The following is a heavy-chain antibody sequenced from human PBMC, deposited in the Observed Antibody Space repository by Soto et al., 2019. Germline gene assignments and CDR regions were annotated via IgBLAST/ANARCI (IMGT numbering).Heavy chain of an antibody. CDR1: GFSLDTSGVG. D-gene: IGHD6-13*01. V-gene: IGHV2-5*02. J-gene: IGHJ4*02. CDR3: AHSPGAGTIYYFDY. Sequence: QITLKESGPTLVKPTQTLTLTCTFSGFSLDTSGVGLGWIRQPPGKALQWLALIYWDGDKHYSPSLQSRLTITRDTSKNQVVLTMTNVDPVDTATYYCAHSPGAGTIYYFDYWGPGTLVTVSS. CDR2: IYWDGDK.